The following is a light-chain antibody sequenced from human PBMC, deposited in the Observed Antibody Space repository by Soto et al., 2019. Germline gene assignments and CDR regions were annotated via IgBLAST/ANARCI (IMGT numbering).Light chain of an antibody. J-gene: IGKJ1*01. V-gene: IGKV3-20*01. CDR1: QNIRGNE. Sequence: EVVLTQSPGTLSLSPGERATLSCRASQNIRGNELAWYQQKPGQAPRLLIYRGSSRATGIPDRFSGRGSGTDVTLTYSRPDPEDFVLYYYQDYGTSGPLTFGQGTKVEIK. CDR3: QDYGTSGPLT. CDR2: RGS.